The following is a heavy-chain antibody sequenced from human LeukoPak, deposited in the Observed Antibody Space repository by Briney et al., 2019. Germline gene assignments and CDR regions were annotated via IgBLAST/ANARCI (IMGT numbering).Heavy chain of an antibody. CDR1: GFTFSGYE. Sequence: GGSLRLSYAASGFTFSGYEMNWVRQAPGKGLEWVSYISSSGNSIYYADSVKGRFTISRDNAENSLYLQMDSLRAEDTAVYYCARGRFGSCWGQGTLVTESS. CDR3: ARGRFGSC. D-gene: IGHD3-3*01. CDR2: ISSSGNSI. J-gene: IGHJ4*02. V-gene: IGHV3-48*03.